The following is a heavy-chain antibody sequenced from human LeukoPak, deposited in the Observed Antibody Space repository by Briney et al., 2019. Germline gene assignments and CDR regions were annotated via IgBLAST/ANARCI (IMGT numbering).Heavy chain of an antibody. J-gene: IGHJ4*02. Sequence: GGSLGLSCAASGFTFSSYAMSWVRQAPGKGLEWVSAISGSGGSTYYADSVKGRLTISRDNSKNTLYLQMNSLRAEDTAVYYCAKSSKGLGFDYWGQGTLVTVSS. D-gene: IGHD6-19*01. CDR3: AKSSKGLGFDY. V-gene: IGHV3-23*01. CDR1: GFTFSSYA. CDR2: ISGSGGST.